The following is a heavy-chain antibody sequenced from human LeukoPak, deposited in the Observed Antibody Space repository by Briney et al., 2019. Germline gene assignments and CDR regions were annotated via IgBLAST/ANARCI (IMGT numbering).Heavy chain of an antibody. V-gene: IGHV4-59*01. CDR1: GVSISSYY. Sequence: NSSETLSLTCTVSGVSISSYYWSWIRQPPGKGLEWIGYIYYSGSTNYNPSLKSRVTISVDTSKNQFSLKLSSVTAADTAVYYCARVVYYGSGSYYWFDPWGQGTLVTVSS. CDR3: ARVVYYGSGSYYWFDP. CDR2: IYYSGST. D-gene: IGHD3-10*01. J-gene: IGHJ5*02.